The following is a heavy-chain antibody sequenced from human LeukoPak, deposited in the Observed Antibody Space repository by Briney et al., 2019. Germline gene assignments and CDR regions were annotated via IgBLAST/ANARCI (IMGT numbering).Heavy chain of an antibody. CDR3: ARDAGWRLLDY. J-gene: IGHJ4*02. D-gene: IGHD6-25*01. V-gene: IGHV3-7*01. CDR2: IGGDGRRK. CDR1: GFTFSSYW. Sequence: GGSLRLSCAASGFTFSSYWMSWVRQAPGKGLEWLANIGGDGRRKFYEDSVEGRFTISRDNAESSLYLQMNNLRVEDTAVYYCARDAGWRLLDYWGRGTQVTVSS.